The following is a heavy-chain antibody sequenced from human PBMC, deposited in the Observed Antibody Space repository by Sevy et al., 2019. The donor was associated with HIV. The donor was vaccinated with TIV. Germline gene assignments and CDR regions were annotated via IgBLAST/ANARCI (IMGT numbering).Heavy chain of an antibody. J-gene: IGHJ4*02. CDR2: ISYDGSNK. CDR3: ANQDSSKGVGY. Sequence: GGSLRLSCAASGFTFSSYGMHWVRQAPGKGLEWVAVISYDGSNKYYADSVKGRFIISRDNSKNTLYLQMNSLRAEDTAVYYCANQDSSKGVGYWGQGTLVTVSS. D-gene: IGHD6-13*01. CDR1: GFTFSSYG. V-gene: IGHV3-30*18.